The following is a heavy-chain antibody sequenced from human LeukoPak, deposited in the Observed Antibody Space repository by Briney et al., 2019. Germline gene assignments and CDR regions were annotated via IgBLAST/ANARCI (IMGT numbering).Heavy chain of an antibody. CDR3: ARAGTMLRGGVVDY. D-gene: IGHD3-10*01. CDR1: GGSFSGYY. J-gene: IGHJ4*02. Sequence: SSETLSLTCAVYGGSFSGYYWSWIRQPPGKGLEWIGEINHSGSTNYNPSLKSRVTISVDTSKNQFSLKLSSVTAADTAVYYCARAGTMLRGGVVDYWGQGTLVTVSS. CDR2: INHSGST. V-gene: IGHV4-34*01.